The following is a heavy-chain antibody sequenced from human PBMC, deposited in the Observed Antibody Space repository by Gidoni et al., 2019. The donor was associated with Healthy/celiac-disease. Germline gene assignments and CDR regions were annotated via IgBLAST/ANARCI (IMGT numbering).Heavy chain of an antibody. CDR1: GGTFSSYA. J-gene: IGHJ4*02. V-gene: IGHV1-69*06. D-gene: IGHD3-16*02. CDR2: IIPIFGTA. Sequence: QVQLVQSGAEVKKPGSSVKVSCKASGGTFSSYAISWVRQAPGQGLEWMGGIIPIFGTANYAQKFQGRVTITADKSTSTAYMELSSLRSEDTAVYYCAREEKDYDYVWGSYRQNYFDYWGQGTLVTVSS. CDR3: AREEKDYDYVWGSYRQNYFDY.